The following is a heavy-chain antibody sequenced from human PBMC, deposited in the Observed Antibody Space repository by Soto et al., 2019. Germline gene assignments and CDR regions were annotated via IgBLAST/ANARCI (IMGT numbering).Heavy chain of an antibody. CDR1: GYTFSTHG. V-gene: IGHV1-18*01. CDR3: SSDVGYWRSRSGGREGFEP. Sequence: QVQLVQSGAEVKKPGASVKVSGKASGYTFSTHGSSWVRQVPGQGLEWMGWVRGDNGHRNYAQSLQGRVTMTTDTSTNTKYMELRSLRSDDTDVYYCSSDVGYWRSRSGGREGFEPWGQGTLVTVSS. J-gene: IGHJ5*02. CDR2: VRGDNGHR. D-gene: IGHD2-2*01.